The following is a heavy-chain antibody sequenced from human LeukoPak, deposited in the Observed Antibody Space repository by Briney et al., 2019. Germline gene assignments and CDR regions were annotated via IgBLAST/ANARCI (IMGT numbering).Heavy chain of an antibody. J-gene: IGHJ4*02. Sequence: PSQTLSLTCTVSGGSISSGDYYWSWIRQPPGKGLEWIGYIYYSGSINYNPSLKSRVAISLDTSKNQFSLKLSSVTAADTAVYYCARHMHSYGYFDYWGQGSLVTVSS. CDR3: ARHMHSYGYFDY. CDR2: IYYSGSI. CDR1: GGSISSGDYY. D-gene: IGHD5-18*01. V-gene: IGHV4-30-4*01.